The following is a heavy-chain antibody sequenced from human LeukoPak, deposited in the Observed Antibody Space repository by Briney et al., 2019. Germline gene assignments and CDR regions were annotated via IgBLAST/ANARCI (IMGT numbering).Heavy chain of an antibody. Sequence: SETLSLTCTVSGGSISSSSYYWGWIRQPPGKGLELIGSIYYSGSTYYNPSLKSRATISVDTSKNQFSLKLSSVTAADTAVYYCARRSLWYFDLWGRGTLVTVSS. CDR1: GGSISSSSYY. V-gene: IGHV4-39*01. CDR3: ARRSLWYFDL. J-gene: IGHJ2*01. CDR2: IYYSGST.